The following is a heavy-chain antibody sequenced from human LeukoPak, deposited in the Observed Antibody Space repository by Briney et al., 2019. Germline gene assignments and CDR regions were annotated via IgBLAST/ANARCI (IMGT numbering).Heavy chain of an antibody. Sequence: SETLSLTCTVSGGSITSYFWTWIRQPPGKGLEWIGYIYHSGTTNYNPSLKSRVTISVDPSKNQFSLRLSSVTAADTAVYYCAQKAPFSPAYSQQWGQGTPVTVSS. CDR1: GGSITSYF. CDR3: AQKAPFSPAYSQQ. D-gene: IGHD2/OR15-2a*01. J-gene: IGHJ1*01. CDR2: IYHSGTT. V-gene: IGHV4-59*01.